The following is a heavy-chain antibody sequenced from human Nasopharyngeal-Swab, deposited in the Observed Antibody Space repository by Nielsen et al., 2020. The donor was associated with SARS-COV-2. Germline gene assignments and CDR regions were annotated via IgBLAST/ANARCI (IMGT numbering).Heavy chain of an antibody. V-gene: IGHV3-11*04. D-gene: IGHD5-12*01. Sequence: GGSLRLSCAASGFTFSDYYMSWIRQAPGKGLEWVSYISSSGSTIYYADSVKGRFTISRDNAKNSLYLQMNSLRAEDTAVYYCARDPRYGGYLYYYYGMDVWGQGTTVTVSS. CDR1: GFTFSDYY. CDR3: ARDPRYGGYLYYYYGMDV. CDR2: ISSSGSTI. J-gene: IGHJ6*02.